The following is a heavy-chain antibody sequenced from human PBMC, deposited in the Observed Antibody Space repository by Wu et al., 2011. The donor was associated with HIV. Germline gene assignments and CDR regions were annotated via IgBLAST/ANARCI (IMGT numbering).Heavy chain of an antibody. CDR2: MHPNSGNT. CDR1: GYTFTNYD. Sequence: QVQLVQSGAEVKKPGSSVKVSCKASGYTFTNYDISWVRQATGQGLEWMGWMHPNSGNTGYAQKFQARVTLTRDTSTSTVYMDLSSLRSDDTAVYYCARAPAATYYMDVWGKGTTVTVS. D-gene: IGHD2-2*01. CDR3: ARAPAATYYMDV. V-gene: IGHV1-8*02. J-gene: IGHJ6*03.